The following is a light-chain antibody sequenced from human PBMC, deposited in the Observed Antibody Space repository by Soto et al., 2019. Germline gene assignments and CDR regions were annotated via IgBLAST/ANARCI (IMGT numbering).Light chain of an antibody. Sequence: VVMTQSPATLSVSPGERVTLSFTASQSVSGNLAWYQQKPGQAPRLLIHGASTRATDIPARFSGSGSGTEFTLTITSLQSEDFAVYYCQQYHNWPPGLTFGGGTKVDIK. V-gene: IGKV3-15*01. J-gene: IGKJ4*01. CDR2: GAS. CDR1: QSVSGN. CDR3: QQYHNWPPGLT.